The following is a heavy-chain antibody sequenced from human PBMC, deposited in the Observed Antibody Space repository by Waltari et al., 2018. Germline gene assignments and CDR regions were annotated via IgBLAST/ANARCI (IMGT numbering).Heavy chain of an antibody. V-gene: IGHV3-30*18. Sequence: QVHLVESGGDVVQPGRSLRLSCPASGYLFSYYAMHWVRQAPGKGLEWVALISYDGTNTRYATSVEGRFTISRDNTKNTLYLQMDSLRLDDTAFYYCAKDDYGDEYFQHWGQGTLLTVSS. CDR1: GYLFSYYA. CDR3: AKDDYGDEYFQH. D-gene: IGHD4-17*01. CDR2: ISYDGTNT. J-gene: IGHJ1*01.